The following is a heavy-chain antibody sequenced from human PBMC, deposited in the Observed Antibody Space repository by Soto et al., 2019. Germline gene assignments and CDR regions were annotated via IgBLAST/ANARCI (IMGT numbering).Heavy chain of an antibody. CDR2: INHSGST. Sequence: SETLSLTCAVYGGSFSGYYWSWIRQPPGKGLEWIGEINHSGSTNYNPSLKSRVTISVDTSKNQFSLKLSSVTAADTAVYYCARTRYDFWSGYPYYFDYWGQATLVTVSS. CDR1: GGSFSGYY. V-gene: IGHV4-34*01. CDR3: ARTRYDFWSGYPYYFDY. J-gene: IGHJ4*02. D-gene: IGHD3-3*01.